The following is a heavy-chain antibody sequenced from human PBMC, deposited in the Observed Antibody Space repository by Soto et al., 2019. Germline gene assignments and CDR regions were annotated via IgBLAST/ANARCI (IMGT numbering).Heavy chain of an antibody. D-gene: IGHD3-22*01. Sequence: SETLSLTCTVSGGSISSYYWSWIRQPPGKGLEWIGYIYYSGSTNYNPSLKSRVTISVDTSKNQFSLKLSSVTAADTAVYYCARRYYDSSGYYMDVWGQGTMVTASS. V-gene: IGHV4-59*08. CDR2: IYYSGST. J-gene: IGHJ6*03. CDR3: ARRYYDSSGYYMDV. CDR1: GGSISSYY.